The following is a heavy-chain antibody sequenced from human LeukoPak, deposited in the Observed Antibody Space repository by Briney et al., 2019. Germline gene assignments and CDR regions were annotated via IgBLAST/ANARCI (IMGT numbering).Heavy chain of an antibody. V-gene: IGHV1-2*06. Sequence: ASVKVSCKASGYTFTGYYMHWVRQAPGQGLEWMGRINPNSGGTNYAQKFQGRVTMTRDTSISTAYMELSRLRSDDTAVYYCARERIAAAGTFDPWGQGTLVTASS. D-gene: IGHD6-13*01. J-gene: IGHJ5*02. CDR3: ARERIAAAGTFDP. CDR2: INPNSGGT. CDR1: GYTFTGYY.